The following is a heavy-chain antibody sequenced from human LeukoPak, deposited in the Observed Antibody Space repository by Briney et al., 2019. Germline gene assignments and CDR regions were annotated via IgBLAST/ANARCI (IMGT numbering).Heavy chain of an antibody. Sequence: PGGSLRLSCAASGFTFSSYSMNWVRQAPGKGPVWVSSLSSSSSYIYYADSVKGRFTIYRDNAKNSLYLQMNSLRAEDTAVYYCASLDGSGSYSGNYYYGMDVWGQGTTVTVSS. J-gene: IGHJ6*02. V-gene: IGHV3-21*01. CDR3: ASLDGSGSYSGNYYYGMDV. CDR1: GFTFSSYS. CDR2: LSSSSSYI. D-gene: IGHD3-10*01.